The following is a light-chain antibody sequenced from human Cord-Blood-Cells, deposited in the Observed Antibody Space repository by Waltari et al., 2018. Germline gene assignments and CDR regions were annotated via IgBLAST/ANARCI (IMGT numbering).Light chain of an antibody. CDR1: SSNIGRNT. J-gene: IGLJ3*02. CDR2: SNN. CDR3: AAWDDSLNGLV. V-gene: IGLV1-44*01. Sequence: QSVLTQPPSASGTPGQRVTISCSGSSSNIGRNTVNWYQQLPGTAPKLLIYSNNQRPSGVPDRFSGSKSGTSASLAISGHQSEDEADYYCAAWDDSLNGLVFGGGTKLTVL.